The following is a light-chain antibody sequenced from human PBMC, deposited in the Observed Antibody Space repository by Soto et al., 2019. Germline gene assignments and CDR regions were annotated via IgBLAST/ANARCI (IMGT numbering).Light chain of an antibody. J-gene: IGKJ1*01. CDR3: QQYYSTPRT. CDR1: ESVLYSSNNKNY. CDR2: WAS. Sequence: TVMTQSPDSLAVSLGERATINCKSSESVLYSSNNKNYLAWYQQKPGQPPKLLIYWASTRESGVPDRFSGSGSGTDFTRTISSLQAEDVAVYYCQQYYSTPRTFGQGTKVDIK. V-gene: IGKV4-1*01.